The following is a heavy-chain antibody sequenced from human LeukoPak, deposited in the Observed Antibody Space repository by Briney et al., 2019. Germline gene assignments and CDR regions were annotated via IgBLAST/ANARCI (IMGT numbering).Heavy chain of an antibody. J-gene: IGHJ4*02. D-gene: IGHD6-13*01. V-gene: IGHV1-69*04. CDR2: IIPILGIA. CDR3: AREMEQQLTRVAYYFDY. Sequence: ASVKVSCKTSGGTFSNYAISWVRQAPGQGLEWMGRIIPILGIANYAQKFQGRVTITADKSTSTAYMELSSLRSEDTAVYYCAREMEQQLTRVAYYFDYWGQGTLVTVSS. CDR1: GGTFSNYA.